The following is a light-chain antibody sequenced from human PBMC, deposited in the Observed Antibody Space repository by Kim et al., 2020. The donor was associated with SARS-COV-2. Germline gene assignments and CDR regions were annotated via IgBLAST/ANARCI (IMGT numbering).Light chain of an antibody. CDR1: QGISSY. J-gene: IGKJ4*01. Sequence: ASAGDRVTITCRASQGISSYLGWYQQKPGKAPKLLIYAASTLQSGVPSRFSGSGSGTDFTLTISSLQSEDFATYYCQQYYSYPPTFGGGTKVDIK. CDR2: AAS. CDR3: QQYYSYPPT. V-gene: IGKV1-8*01.